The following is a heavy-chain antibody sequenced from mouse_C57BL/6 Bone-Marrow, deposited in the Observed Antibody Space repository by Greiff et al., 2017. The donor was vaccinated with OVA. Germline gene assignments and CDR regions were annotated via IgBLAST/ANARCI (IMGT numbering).Heavy chain of an antibody. CDR2: ISSGSSTI. CDR1: GFTFSDYG. Sequence: EVMLVESGGGLVKPGGSLKLSCAASGFTFSDYGMHWVRQAPETGLEWVAYISSGSSTIYYADTVKGRFTISRDNAKNTLFLQMTSLRSEDTAMYYCAGTTVVAKALDYWGQGTSVTVSS. J-gene: IGHJ4*01. CDR3: AGTTVVAKALDY. V-gene: IGHV5-17*01. D-gene: IGHD1-1*01.